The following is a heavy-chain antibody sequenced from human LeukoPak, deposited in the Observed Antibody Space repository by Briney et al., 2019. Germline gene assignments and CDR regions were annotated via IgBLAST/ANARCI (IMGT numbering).Heavy chain of an antibody. V-gene: IGHV3-23*01. J-gene: IGHJ5*02. CDR2: ISGSGSNT. CDR1: GSNFNMYA. CDR3: ARGQVFWSGYYLS. Sequence: GGSLRLSCAASGSNFNMYAMTWVRQAPGKGLEWVSVISGSGSNTYYADSVKARFTISRDNSKKMLYLDMNSLRTEDTAMYYCARGQVFWSGYYLSWGQGTQVTVSS. D-gene: IGHD3-3*01.